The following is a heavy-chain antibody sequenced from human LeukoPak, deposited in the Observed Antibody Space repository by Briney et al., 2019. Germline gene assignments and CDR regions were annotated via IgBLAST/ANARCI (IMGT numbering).Heavy chain of an antibody. J-gene: IGHJ4*02. CDR1: GITFSSYG. Sequence: GGSLRLSCAASGITFSSYGMSWVRQAPGKGLEWVSDISGSGGSTYYADSVKGRFTISRDNSKNTLYLQMNRLRAEDTAVYYCAKRGLAAALFRWGQGTLVTVSS. CDR2: ISGSGGST. V-gene: IGHV3-23*01. CDR3: AKRGLAAALFR. D-gene: IGHD6-13*01.